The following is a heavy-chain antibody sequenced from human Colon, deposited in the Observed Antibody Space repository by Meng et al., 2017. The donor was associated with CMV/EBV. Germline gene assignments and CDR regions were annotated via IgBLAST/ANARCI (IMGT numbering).Heavy chain of an antibody. CDR2: INHSGST. CDR1: GGSFSGYY. J-gene: IGHJ4*02. Sequence: VQLQKLGEGQWKPSGILDLTCAVYGGSFSGYYWSWIRQPQGTGLEWIGEINHSGSTNYNPSLKSRVTISVDTSKNQFSLKLSSVTAADTAVYYCARGLYGSGRHQIDYWGQGTLVTVSS. V-gene: IGHV4-34*01. D-gene: IGHD3-10*01. CDR3: ARGLYGSGRHQIDY.